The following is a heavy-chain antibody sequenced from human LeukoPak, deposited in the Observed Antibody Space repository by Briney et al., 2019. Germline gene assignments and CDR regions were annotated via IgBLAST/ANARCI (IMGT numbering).Heavy chain of an antibody. CDR1: GGSFRAYF. J-gene: IGHJ4*02. D-gene: IGHD4-11*01. Sequence: PSETLSLTCAVHGGSFRAYFWSWIRQSPGKGLEWIGEINHSGDTNYNPSLKSRVTISVDTSKNQFSLKLSSVTAADTAVYYCARCGAGLQYRKRSGFDYWGQGTLVTVSS. V-gene: IGHV4-34*01. CDR2: INHSGDT. CDR3: ARCGAGLQYRKRSGFDY.